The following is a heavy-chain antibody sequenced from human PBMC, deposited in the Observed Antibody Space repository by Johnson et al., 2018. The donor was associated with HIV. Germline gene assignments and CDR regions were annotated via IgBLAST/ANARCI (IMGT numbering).Heavy chain of an antibody. D-gene: IGHD3-22*01. CDR2: ISSSGGTI. CDR3: ARDRGYWDAFDI. Sequence: QEKLVESGGAVVQPGGSLRLSCAASRFTFSDYYMSWIRQTPGKGLEWVSYISSSGGTIYYADSVKGRFSISRDNAKNSLYLQMNSLRAEDTAVYYCARDRGYWDAFDIWGQGTMVTVSS. CDR1: RFTFSDYY. V-gene: IGHV3-11*04. J-gene: IGHJ3*02.